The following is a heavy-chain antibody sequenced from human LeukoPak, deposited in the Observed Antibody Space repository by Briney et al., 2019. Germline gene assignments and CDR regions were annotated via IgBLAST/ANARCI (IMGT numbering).Heavy chain of an antibody. Sequence: SVKVSCKASGGTFSSYAISWVRQAPGQGLEWMGGIIPIFGTANYAQKFQGRVTITADESTSTAYMELSSLRSEDTAVYYCARENRNYDFWSGYYTASDYYYYMDVWGKGTTVTVSS. CDR3: ARENRNYDFWSGYYTASDYYYYMDV. D-gene: IGHD3-3*01. J-gene: IGHJ6*03. V-gene: IGHV1-69*13. CDR2: IIPIFGTA. CDR1: GGTFSSYA.